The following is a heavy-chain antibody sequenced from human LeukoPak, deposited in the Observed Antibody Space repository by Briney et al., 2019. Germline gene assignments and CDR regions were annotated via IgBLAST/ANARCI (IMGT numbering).Heavy chain of an antibody. CDR2: ISGDGGST. CDR3: ARESESSGWYDY. V-gene: IGHV3-43*02. D-gene: IGHD6-19*01. J-gene: IGHJ4*02. CDR1: GFMFHDYA. Sequence: GGSLRLSCAAPGFMFHDYAIHWVRQAPGKGLEWVSLISGDGGSTFYADSVKGRFTISRDNSKTSLYLQMNSLRSDDTALYYCARESESSGWYDYWGQGTLVTVSS.